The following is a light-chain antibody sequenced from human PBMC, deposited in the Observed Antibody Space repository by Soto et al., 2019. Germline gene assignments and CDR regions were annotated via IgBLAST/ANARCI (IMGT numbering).Light chain of an antibody. CDR2: DVS. Sequence: QSALTQPRSVSGSPGQSVTIPCTGTSSDVGGYNYVSWYQQHPGKAPKLMIYDVSKRPSGVPDRFSGSKSGNTASLTISGLQAEDEADYYCCSYAGSYTPVFGGGTKLTVL. CDR1: SSDVGGYNY. J-gene: IGLJ2*01. V-gene: IGLV2-11*01. CDR3: CSYAGSYTPV.